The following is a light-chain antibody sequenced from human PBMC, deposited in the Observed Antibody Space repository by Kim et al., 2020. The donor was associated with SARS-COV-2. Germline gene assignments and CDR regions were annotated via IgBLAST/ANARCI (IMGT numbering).Light chain of an antibody. CDR3: QKYNSPPWT. CDR2: AAS. V-gene: IGKV1-27*01. J-gene: IGKJ1*01. CDR1: QGITNS. Sequence: GERVTITCRASQGITNSLAWYQQKPGKVPQLLIYAASALQSGVPSRFSGSGSGTDFTLTISSLQPEDVATYYCQKYNSPPWTFGQGTKVDIK.